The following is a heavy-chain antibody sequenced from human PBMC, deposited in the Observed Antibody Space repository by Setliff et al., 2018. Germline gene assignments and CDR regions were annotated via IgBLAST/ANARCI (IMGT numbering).Heavy chain of an antibody. CDR2: INHSGSP. J-gene: IGHJ4*02. Sequence: SETLSLTCSVYGESFSNNYWSWIRQTPGKGLEWIGEINHSGSPNYNPSLKSXXXXSVXXXXXXXXXXXTXVXAADTAVYYCRVWVDMIEVDSWAQGTLVTVSS. CDR3: RVWVDMIEVDS. D-gene: IGHD3-10*01. CDR1: GESFSNNY. V-gene: IGHV4-34*01.